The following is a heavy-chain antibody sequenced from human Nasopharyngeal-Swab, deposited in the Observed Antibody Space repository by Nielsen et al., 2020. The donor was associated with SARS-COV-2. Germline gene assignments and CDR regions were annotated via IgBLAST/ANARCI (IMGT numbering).Heavy chain of an antibody. D-gene: IGHD6-19*01. CDR2: IKQDGSEK. Sequence: VRQMPGKGLGWVANIKQDGSEKYYVDSVKGRFTISRDNAKNSLYLQMNSLRAEDTAVYYCARDSPYSSGWNYYYYYYYMDVWGKGTTVTVSS. CDR3: ARDSPYSSGWNYYYYYYYMDV. V-gene: IGHV3-7*05. J-gene: IGHJ6*03.